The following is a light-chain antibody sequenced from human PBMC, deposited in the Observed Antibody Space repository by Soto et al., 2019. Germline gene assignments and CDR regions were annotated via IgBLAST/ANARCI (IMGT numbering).Light chain of an antibody. CDR3: QHET. CDR1: RTISNW. CDR2: DAS. V-gene: IGKV1-5*01. Sequence: DIQMTQSPSTLSASVGDRVTITCRASRTISNWLAWYQQKPGSAPKLLIFDASSLESGVPSRFSGSGSQTDFTLTISNLQPDDVATYYCQHETFGQVTKVEIK. J-gene: IGKJ4*01.